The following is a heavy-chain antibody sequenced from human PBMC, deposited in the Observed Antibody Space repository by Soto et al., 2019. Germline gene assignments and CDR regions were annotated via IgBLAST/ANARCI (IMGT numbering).Heavy chain of an antibody. Sequence: QVQLVESGGGVVQPGRSLRLSCAASGFTFSSYGMHWVRQAPGKGLEWVAVIWYDGSNKYYADSVKGRFTISRDNSKNTLDLQMNSLRAEDTAVYYCAREGIAAAGFDYWGQGTLVTVSS. CDR2: IWYDGSNK. CDR1: GFTFSSYG. V-gene: IGHV3-33*01. CDR3: AREGIAAAGFDY. J-gene: IGHJ4*02. D-gene: IGHD6-13*01.